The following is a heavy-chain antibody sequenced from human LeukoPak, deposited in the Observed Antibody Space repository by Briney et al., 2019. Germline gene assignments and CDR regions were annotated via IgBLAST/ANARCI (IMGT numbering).Heavy chain of an antibody. D-gene: IGHD3-22*01. J-gene: IGHJ4*02. Sequence: SVKVSCKASGGTFSGYVISWVRQAPGQGPELMGGIIPIFDTTNYAQKFQGRVTITADESTSTAYMELSRLTSEDTAVYYCAREYYDSSGYYGGVYWGQGTLVTVSS. V-gene: IGHV1-69*13. CDR1: GGTFSGYV. CDR2: IIPIFDTT. CDR3: AREYYDSSGYYGGVY.